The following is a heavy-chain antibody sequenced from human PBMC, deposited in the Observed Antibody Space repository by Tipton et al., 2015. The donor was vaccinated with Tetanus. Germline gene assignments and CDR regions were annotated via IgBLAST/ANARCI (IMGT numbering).Heavy chain of an antibody. V-gene: IGHV5-51*01. CDR1: GYIFTTYW. D-gene: IGHD1/OR15-1a*01. J-gene: IGHJ5*01. Sequence: VQLVQSGAEVKEPGESLKISCKGSGYIFTTYWIGWVRQMPGKGLELMGFIYPGDSDTRYSPSFQGQVTISADKSVNTAYLQWSSLKASDTGVYYCARRRTNTNLFFWFESWGQGTQVTVSS. CDR2: IYPGDSDT. CDR3: ARRRTNTNLFFWFES.